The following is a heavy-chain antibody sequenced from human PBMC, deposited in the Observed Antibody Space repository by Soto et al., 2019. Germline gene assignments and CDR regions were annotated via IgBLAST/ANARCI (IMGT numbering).Heavy chain of an antibody. CDR3: AKVLDPYYYDSTGY. D-gene: IGHD3-22*01. CDR1: GFTFSSYA. J-gene: IGHJ4*02. V-gene: IGHV3-23*01. CDR2: ISGSGGST. Sequence: GGSLRLSCAASGFTFSSYAMSWVRQAPGKGLEWVSAISGSGGSTYYAYSVKGRFTISRDNSKNTLYLQMNSLRAEDTAVYYCAKVLDPYYYDSTGYWGQGTLVTVSS.